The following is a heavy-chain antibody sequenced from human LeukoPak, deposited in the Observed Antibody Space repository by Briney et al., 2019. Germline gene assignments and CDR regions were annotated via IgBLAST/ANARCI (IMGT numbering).Heavy chain of an antibody. CDR3: AKDSLRGCWYIDL. D-gene: IGHD3-22*01. J-gene: IGHJ2*01. CDR2: IYDNGRAI. CDR1: GFTFSSSA. Sequence: WGSLTLSCAASGFTFSSSAMVWVRQAPGKGLEWASTIYDNGRAIYYADSGKGRFTISRDNSKNTLSLQMNSLRAEDTAVYYCAKDSLRGCWYIDLWGRGTLVAVSS. V-gene: IGHV3-23*01.